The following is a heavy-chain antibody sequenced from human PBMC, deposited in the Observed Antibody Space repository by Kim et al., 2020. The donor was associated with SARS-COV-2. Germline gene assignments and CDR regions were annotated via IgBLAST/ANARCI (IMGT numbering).Heavy chain of an antibody. Sequence: GGSLRLSCAASGFTFSSYGMHWVRQAPGKGLEWVAVIWYDGSNKYYADSVKGRFTISRDNSKNTLYLQMNSLRAEDTAVYYCARGRCLDLRRCLSGIAAPFDYWGQGTLVTVSS. J-gene: IGHJ4*02. CDR2: IWYDGSNK. V-gene: IGHV3-33*01. CDR3: ARGRCLDLRRCLSGIAAPFDY. CDR1: GFTFSSYG. D-gene: IGHD6-13*01.